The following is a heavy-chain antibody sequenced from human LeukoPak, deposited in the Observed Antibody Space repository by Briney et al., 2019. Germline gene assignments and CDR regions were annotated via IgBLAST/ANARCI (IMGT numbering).Heavy chain of an antibody. CDR1: GGSISSGSYY. V-gene: IGHV4-61*02. D-gene: IGHD3-3*01. CDR2: IHTSGST. Sequence: SQTLSLTCTVSGGSISSGSYYWTWIRQPAGKGLEWIDRIHTSGSTGYSPSLKSRVTISLDTSKNQFSLRLSSVTAADTAVYYCTRAAKMRFLEWFPFDPWGQGTLVTVSS. CDR3: TRAAKMRFLEWFPFDP. J-gene: IGHJ5*02.